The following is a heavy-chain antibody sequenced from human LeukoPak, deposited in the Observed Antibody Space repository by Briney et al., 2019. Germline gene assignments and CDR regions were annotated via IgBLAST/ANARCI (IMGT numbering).Heavy chain of an antibody. CDR2: ISAYNGNT. J-gene: IGHJ6*02. D-gene: IGHD3-16*01. CDR3: AREFGAYYYYGMDV. V-gene: IGHV1-18*01. CDR1: GYTFTGYG. Sequence: ASVKVSCKASGYTFTGYGISWVRQAPGRGLEWMGWISAYNGNTNYAQKLQGRVTMTTDTSTSTAYRELRSLRSDDTAVYYCAREFGAYYYYGMDVWGQGATVTVSS.